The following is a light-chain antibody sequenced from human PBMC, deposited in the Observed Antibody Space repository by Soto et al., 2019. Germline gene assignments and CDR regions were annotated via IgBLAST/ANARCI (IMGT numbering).Light chain of an antibody. CDR3: QNYNSAPQT. CDR2: HAS. J-gene: IGKJ3*01. Sequence: DIQMTQSPATLSASVGDRVTITCRASQSISNWLAWYQQKPGAAPRVLIYHASNLQSGVPSRFSGSGSGTEFTLTISSLQPEDVATYYCQNYNSAPQTFGPGTKVDIK. V-gene: IGKV1-5*01. CDR1: QSISNW.